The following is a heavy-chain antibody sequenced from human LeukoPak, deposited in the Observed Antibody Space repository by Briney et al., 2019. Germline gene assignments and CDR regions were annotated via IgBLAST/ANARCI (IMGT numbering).Heavy chain of an antibody. CDR1: GYSFTSYW. D-gene: IGHD6-6*01. Sequence: GESLKISCKGSGYSFTSYWIGWVRQMPGKGLEWMGIIYPGDSDTRYSPSFQGQVTISADKSISTAYLQWSGLKASDTAMYYCARPHSSSSFWFDPWGQGTLVTVSS. J-gene: IGHJ5*02. V-gene: IGHV5-51*01. CDR3: ARPHSSSSFWFDP. CDR2: IYPGDSDT.